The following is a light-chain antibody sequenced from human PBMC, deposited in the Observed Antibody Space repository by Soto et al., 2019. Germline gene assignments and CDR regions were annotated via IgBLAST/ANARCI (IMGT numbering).Light chain of an antibody. CDR2: DAS. CDR1: QSVGSL. J-gene: IGKJ4*01. CDR3: QQSSSSLT. V-gene: IGKV3-11*01. Sequence: EVVLTQSPATLSVSPGERGTLSCRASQSVGSLLAWYQQKPGQAPRLLIYDASSLATGIPPRFSGSGSGTDFTLTISSLEPDDSAVYYWQQSSSSLTFGGRTKV.